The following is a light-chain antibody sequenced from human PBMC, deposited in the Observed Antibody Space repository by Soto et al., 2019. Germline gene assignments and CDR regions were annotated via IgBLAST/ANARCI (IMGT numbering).Light chain of an antibody. CDR3: GTWDSGMSVYV. CDR2: DNN. CDR1: SSNIGNND. J-gene: IGLJ1*01. Sequence: QSVLTQPPSVSAAPGQKFNICCSGSSSNIGNNDGSCCQQLPGPALNLLIYDNNKRPSGIPDRFSGFKSGMSATLAIPGLQPGDEADYYCGTWDSGMSVYVFGTGNKVTVL. V-gene: IGLV1-51*01.